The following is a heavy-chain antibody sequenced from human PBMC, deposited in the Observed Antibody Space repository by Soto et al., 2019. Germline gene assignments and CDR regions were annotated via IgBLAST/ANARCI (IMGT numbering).Heavy chain of an antibody. CDR3: ARLDRSTSKIGV. CDR1: GGSFSGYY. V-gene: IGHV4-34*01. D-gene: IGHD3-22*01. CDR2: INHSGST. J-gene: IGHJ6*02. Sequence: SETLSLTCAVYGGSFSGYYWSWIRQPPGKWLEWIGEINHSGSTNYNPSLKSRVTISVDTSKNQFSLKLTSATTADTAVYYCARLDRSTSKIGVWGQGTTVTVSS.